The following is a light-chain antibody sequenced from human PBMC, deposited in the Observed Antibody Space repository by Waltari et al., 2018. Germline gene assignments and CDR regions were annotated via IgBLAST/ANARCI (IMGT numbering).Light chain of an antibody. CDR1: QNIANN. CDR2: GAS. V-gene: IGKV3D-15*03. Sequence: EIVMTQSPDTLSVSPGERANLSCRAIQNIANNLAWYQQRPGQAPRLLIYGASIRATGIPARFSGIGSGTDFTLTINVLQSEDSAIYYCQQYNDRPLELTFGGGTKVEIK. J-gene: IGKJ4*01. CDR3: QQYNDRPLELT.